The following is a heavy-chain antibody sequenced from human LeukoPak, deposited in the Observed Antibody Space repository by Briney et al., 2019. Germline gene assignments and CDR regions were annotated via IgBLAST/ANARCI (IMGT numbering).Heavy chain of an antibody. CDR2: IIPIFGTA. D-gene: IGHD4-23*01. J-gene: IGHJ4*02. Sequence: SVKVSCKASGGTFSSYAISWVRQAPGQGLEWMGGIIPIFGTANYAQKFQGRVTITADESTSTAYMELSSQRSEDTAVYYCARGPFGGGNSGLDYWGQGTLVTVSS. V-gene: IGHV1-69*13. CDR3: ARGPFGGGNSGLDY. CDR1: GGTFSSYA.